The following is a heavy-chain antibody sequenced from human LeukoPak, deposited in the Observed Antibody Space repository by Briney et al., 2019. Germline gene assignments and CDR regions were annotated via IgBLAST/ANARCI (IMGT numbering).Heavy chain of an antibody. CDR3: ARGAYYGD. V-gene: IGHV3-23*01. D-gene: IGHD3-3*01. J-gene: IGHJ4*02. Sequence: GGSLRLSCAASGFTLSSYGMSWVRQAPGQGLEWVSTISGSGDNTYYADSVKGRFTISRDNSKNTLYLQMNSLRAEDTAVYYCARGAYYGDWGQGTLVTVSS. CDR2: ISGSGDNT. CDR1: GFTLSSYG.